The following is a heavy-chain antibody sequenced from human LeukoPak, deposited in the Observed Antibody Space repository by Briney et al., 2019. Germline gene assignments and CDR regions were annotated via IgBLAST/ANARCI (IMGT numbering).Heavy chain of an antibody. CDR2: IKSKTDGGTT. CDR3: AKDAPDYGGYSGAS. D-gene: IGHD4-23*01. J-gene: IGHJ5*02. V-gene: IGHV3-15*01. CDR1: GFTFNNAW. Sequence: GGSLRLSCATSGFTFNNAWMSWVRQAPDKGLEWVGRIKSKTDGGTTDYAAPVKGRFAISRDDSKNTLYLQMNSLRTKDTAVYYCAKDAPDYGGYSGASWGQGTLVTVSS.